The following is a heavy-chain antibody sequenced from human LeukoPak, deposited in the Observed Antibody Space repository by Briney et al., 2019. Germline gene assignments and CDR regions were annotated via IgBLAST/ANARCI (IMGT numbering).Heavy chain of an antibody. V-gene: IGHV3-23*01. CDR2: ISVSGGGT. CDR3: AKGGRNYGGYYFDY. D-gene: IGHD4-17*01. Sequence: QPGGSLRLSCAASGFTFSSYAMSWARQAPGKGLEWVSGISVSGGGTHYADSVNGRFTISRDNSNNTLFLQMNSLRADDTAVYSCAKGGRNYGGYYFDYWGQGALVTVSS. J-gene: IGHJ4*02. CDR1: GFTFSSYA.